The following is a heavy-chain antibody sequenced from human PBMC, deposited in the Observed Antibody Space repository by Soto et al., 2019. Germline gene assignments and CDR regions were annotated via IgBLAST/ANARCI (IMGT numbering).Heavy chain of an antibody. V-gene: IGHV3-48*01. Sequence: EVQLVESGGGLVQPGGSLRLSCAASGFTFSSYSINWVRQAPGKGLEWISYISSTSSSMYYADSVKGRFTISRDNAKNSLYLQMNALRAEDTAVYYCATDCSRASCFDYWGQGTLVTVSS. CDR3: ATDCSRASCFDY. CDR1: GFTFSSYS. J-gene: IGHJ4*02. D-gene: IGHD2-2*01. CDR2: ISSTSSSM.